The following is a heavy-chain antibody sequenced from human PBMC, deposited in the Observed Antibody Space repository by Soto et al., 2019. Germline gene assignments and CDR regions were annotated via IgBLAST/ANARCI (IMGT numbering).Heavy chain of an antibody. CDR1: GGSFSGYY. V-gene: IGHV4-34*01. Sequence: QVQLQQWGAGLLKPSETLSLTCAVYGGSFSGYYWSWIRQPPGKGLEWIGEINHSGSTNYNPSLKRRVTIPVDTSKNQFSLKLSSVTAADTAVYYCARGWGVVVVAYLSFDYWGQGTLVTVSS. CDR2: INHSGST. CDR3: ARGWGVVVVAYLSFDY. D-gene: IGHD2-15*01. J-gene: IGHJ4*02.